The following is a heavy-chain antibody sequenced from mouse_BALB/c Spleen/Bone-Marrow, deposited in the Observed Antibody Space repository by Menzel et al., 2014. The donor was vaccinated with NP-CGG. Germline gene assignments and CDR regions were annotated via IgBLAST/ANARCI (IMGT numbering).Heavy chain of an antibody. D-gene: IGHD2-4*01. J-gene: IGHJ3*01. CDR1: GYTFTSYY. CDR2: INPSNGGT. Sequence: QVQLQQSGAELVKPGASVKLSCKASGYTFTSYYMYWVKQRPGQGLEWIGGINPSNGGTNFNEKFKSKATLTVDKSSSTAYMQLSSLTSEDSVVYYCTRRGDYDKRVVFAYWGQGTLVTVSA. CDR3: TRRGDYDKRVVFAY. V-gene: IGHV1S81*02.